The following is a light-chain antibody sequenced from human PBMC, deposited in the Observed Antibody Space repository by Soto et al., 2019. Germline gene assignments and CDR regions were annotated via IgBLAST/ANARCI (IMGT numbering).Light chain of an antibody. Sequence: DIQMAQTPSTLSASIGDTVTISCRASQSMSDWLAWYQQKPGKAPRLLIYRASTLQRGVPSRFRGSGSGTEFSLTISDLQADDFATYFCQQYHIYFWTFGQGTTVGIK. V-gene: IGKV1-5*03. J-gene: IGKJ1*01. CDR1: QSMSDW. CDR2: RAS. CDR3: QQYHIYFWT.